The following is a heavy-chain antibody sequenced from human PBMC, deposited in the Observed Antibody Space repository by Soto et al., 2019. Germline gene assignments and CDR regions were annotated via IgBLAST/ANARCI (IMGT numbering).Heavy chain of an antibody. J-gene: IGHJ6*02. Sequence: SETLSLTCAVSGGSISSGGYSWSWIRQPPGRGLEWIGYIYHSGSTYYNPSLKSRVTISVDRSKNQFSLKLSSVTAADTAVYYCARDLYGMDVWGQGTTVTVSS. V-gene: IGHV4-30-2*01. CDR2: IYHSGST. CDR1: GGSISSGGYS. CDR3: ARDLYGMDV.